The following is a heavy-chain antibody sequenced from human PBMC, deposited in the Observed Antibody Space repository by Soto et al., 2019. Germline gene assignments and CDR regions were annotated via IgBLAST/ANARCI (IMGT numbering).Heavy chain of an antibody. CDR1: GGSFSGYY. CDR2: INHSGST. Sequence: XATLSLTFAVYGGSFSGYYWSWIRQPPGKGLEWIGEINHSGSTNYNPSLKSRVTISVDTSKNQFSLKLSSVTAADTAVYYCAREGSGGSLYDAFDIWGQGTMVTVSS. D-gene: IGHD2-15*01. CDR3: AREGSGGSLYDAFDI. V-gene: IGHV4-34*01. J-gene: IGHJ3*02.